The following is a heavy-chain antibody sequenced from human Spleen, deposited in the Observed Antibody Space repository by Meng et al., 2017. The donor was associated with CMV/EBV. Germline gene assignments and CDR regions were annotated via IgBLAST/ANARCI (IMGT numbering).Heavy chain of an antibody. V-gene: IGHV1-46*01. Sequence: CKASAYTFTSFDINWVRQATGQGLEWMGIINPSGGSTSYAQKFQGRVTMTRDTSTSTVYMELSSLRSEDTAVYYCARTMVVQYYFDYWGQGTLVTVSS. CDR2: INPSGGST. J-gene: IGHJ4*02. CDR3: ARTMVVQYYFDY. CDR1: AYTFTSFD. D-gene: IGHD4-23*01.